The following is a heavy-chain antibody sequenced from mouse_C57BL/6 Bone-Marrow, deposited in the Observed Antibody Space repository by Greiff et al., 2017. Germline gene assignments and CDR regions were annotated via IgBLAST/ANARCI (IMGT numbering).Heavy chain of an antibody. D-gene: IGHD2-2*01. V-gene: IGHV1-80*01. Sequence: VQLQESGAELVKPGASVKISCKASGYAFSSYWMNWVKQRPGKGLEWIGQIYPGDGDTNYNGKFKGKATLTADKSSSTAYMQLSSLTSEDSAVYFCARSMVTTPYYYAMDYWGQGTSVTVSS. J-gene: IGHJ4*01. CDR1: GYAFSSYW. CDR2: IYPGDGDT. CDR3: ARSMVTTPYYYAMDY.